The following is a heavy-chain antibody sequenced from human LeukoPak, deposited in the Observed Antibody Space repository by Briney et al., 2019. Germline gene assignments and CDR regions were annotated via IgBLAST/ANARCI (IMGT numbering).Heavy chain of an antibody. V-gene: IGHV3-21*01. D-gene: IGHD6-19*01. CDR2: ISSSSSYR. Sequence: GASLRLSCAASGITFSSYAMSWVRQAPGKGLEWVSSISSSSSYRYYADSVNGRFTISRDNAKNLLYLQMNSLRAEDTAVYYCARGSSSSGWYGWFDYWGQGTLVAVSS. CDR3: ARGSSSSGWYGWFDY. J-gene: IGHJ4*02. CDR1: GITFSSYA.